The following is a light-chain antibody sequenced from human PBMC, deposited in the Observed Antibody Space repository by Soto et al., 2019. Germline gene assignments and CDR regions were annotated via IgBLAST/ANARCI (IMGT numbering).Light chain of an antibody. J-gene: IGLJ2*01. CDR2: STS. CDR1: TGAVTSGHY. Sequence: QAVVTQDPSLTVSPGGTVTLTCASSTGAVTSGHYPNWFQQKPGQAPRTLIYSTSKKHSWTPARVSGSLLGGKAALTLSGVQPEDEAEYYCLLYYGGAQPAVLGGGTQLTVL. CDR3: LLYYGGAQPAV. V-gene: IGLV7-43*01.